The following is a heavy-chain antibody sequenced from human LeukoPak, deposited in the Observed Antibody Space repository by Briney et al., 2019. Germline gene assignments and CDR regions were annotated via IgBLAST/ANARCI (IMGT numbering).Heavy chain of an antibody. J-gene: IGHJ5*02. CDR2: IYSGGST. Sequence: GGSLRLSCAASGFTVSSNYMSWVRQAPGKGLEWVSAIYSGGSTYYADSVKGRFTISRDNSKNTLYLQMNSLRAEDTAVYYCARPSRSGSYSRGWFDPWGQGTLVTVSS. CDR1: GFTVSSNY. V-gene: IGHV3-66*04. D-gene: IGHD1-26*01. CDR3: ARPSRSGSYSRGWFDP.